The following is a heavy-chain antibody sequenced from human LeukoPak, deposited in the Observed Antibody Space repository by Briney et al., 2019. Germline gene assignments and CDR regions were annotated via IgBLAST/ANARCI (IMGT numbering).Heavy chain of an antibody. J-gene: IGHJ4*02. V-gene: IGHV3-23*01. CDR3: AKEVVYDSSGYYDH. CDR2: ISGSGSST. D-gene: IGHD3-22*01. CDR1: GFIFSSIA. Sequence: GGSLRLSCAASGFIFSSIAMSWVRQAPGKGLEWVSTISGSGSSTYYADSVKGRFTISRDNSKNTLYLEMNSLRAEDTAVYYCAKEVVYDSSGYYDHWGQGTLVTVSS.